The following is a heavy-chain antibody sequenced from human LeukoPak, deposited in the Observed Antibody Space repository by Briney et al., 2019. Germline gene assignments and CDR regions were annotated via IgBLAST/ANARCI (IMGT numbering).Heavy chain of an antibody. Sequence: SQTLSLTCTVSGGFISSGGYYWTWIRQPSGKGLECIGYIYYSGSTYYNPSLKSRISMSPDTSKNQFSLKLSSVTAADTAMYYCARGPAGSYFHVPDYWGQGTLVTVSS. D-gene: IGHD3-10*01. V-gene: IGHV4-31*03. CDR3: ARGPAGSYFHVPDY. CDR1: GGFISSGGYY. J-gene: IGHJ4*02. CDR2: IYYSGST.